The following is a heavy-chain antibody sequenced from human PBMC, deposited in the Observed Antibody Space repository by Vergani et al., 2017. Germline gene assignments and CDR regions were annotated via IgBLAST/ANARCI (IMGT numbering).Heavy chain of an antibody. Sequence: QVQLQESGPGLVKPSETLSLTCTVSGGSISSYYWSWIRQPPGKGLEWIGYIYYSGSTNYNPSLKSRVTISVDTSKNQFSLKLSSVTAADTAVYYCARLNYDFWSGSLDPWGQGTLVTVSS. CDR3: ARLNYDFWSGSLDP. J-gene: IGHJ5*02. CDR2: IYYSGST. CDR1: GGSISSYY. V-gene: IGHV4-59*08. D-gene: IGHD3-3*01.